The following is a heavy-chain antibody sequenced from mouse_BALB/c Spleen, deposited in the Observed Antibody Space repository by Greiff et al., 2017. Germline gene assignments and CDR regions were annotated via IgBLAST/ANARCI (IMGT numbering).Heavy chain of an antibody. J-gene: IGHJ1*01. D-gene: IGHD2-4*01. CDR2: ISSGSSTI. Sequence: DVMLVESGGGLVQPGGSRKLSCAASGFTFSSFGMHWVRQAPEKGLEWVAYISSGSSTIYYADTVKGRFTISRDNPKNTLFLQMTSLRSEDTAMYYCARSVYYDYNWYIDVWGAGTTVTVSS. V-gene: IGHV5-17*02. CDR3: ARSVYYDYNWYIDV. CDR1: GFTFSSFG.